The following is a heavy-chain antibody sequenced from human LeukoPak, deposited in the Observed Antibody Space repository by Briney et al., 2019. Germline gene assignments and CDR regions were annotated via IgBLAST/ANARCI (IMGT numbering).Heavy chain of an antibody. CDR3: AKDQADRNYYDSSGNFDY. Sequence: PGGSLRLSCAASGFTFSSYGMSWVRQAPGKGLEWVSAISGSGGSTYYADSVKGRFTISRDNSKNTLYLQMNSLRAEDTAVYYCAKDQADRNYYDSSGNFDYWGQGTLVTVSS. CDR1: GFTFSSYG. V-gene: IGHV3-23*01. J-gene: IGHJ4*02. CDR2: ISGSGGST. D-gene: IGHD3-22*01.